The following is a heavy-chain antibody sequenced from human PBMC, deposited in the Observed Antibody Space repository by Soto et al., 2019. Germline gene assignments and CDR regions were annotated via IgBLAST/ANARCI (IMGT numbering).Heavy chain of an antibody. J-gene: IGHJ3*02. Sequence: SETLSLTCTVSGGSISSGGYYWSWIRQHPGKGLEWIGYIYYSGSTYYNPSLKSRVTISVDTSKNQFSLKLSSVTAADTAVYYCASFRITGTDDAFDIWGQGTMVTVSS. D-gene: IGHD1-20*01. CDR2: IYYSGST. CDR1: GGSISSGGYY. V-gene: IGHV4-31*03. CDR3: ASFRITGTDDAFDI.